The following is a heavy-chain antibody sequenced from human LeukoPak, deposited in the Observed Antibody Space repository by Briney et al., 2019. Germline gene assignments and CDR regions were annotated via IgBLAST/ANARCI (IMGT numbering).Heavy chain of an antibody. D-gene: IGHD6-19*01. V-gene: IGHV3-13*01. CDR2: IGTLADT. J-gene: IGHJ3*02. CDR3: ATERSSGWSYAFDI. Sequence: GGSLRLCCAASGLTFSRHDMHWVRQVTGKGLEWVSAIGTLADTFYSDSVKGRFTISRENAKNSLYLQMNSLRVGDTAVYYCATERSSGWSYAFDIWGRGTMVTVSS. CDR1: GLTFSRHD.